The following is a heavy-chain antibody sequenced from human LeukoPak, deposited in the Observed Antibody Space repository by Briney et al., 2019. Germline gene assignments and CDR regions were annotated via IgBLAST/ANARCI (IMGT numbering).Heavy chain of an antibody. D-gene: IGHD6-6*01. CDR3: ARDRAARPHFDY. V-gene: IGHV4-31*03. Sequence: HSETLSLTCTVSGGSISSGGYYWSWIRQHPGKGLEWIGYIYYSGSTYYNPSLKSRVTISVDTSKNQFSLKLTSVTAADTAVYYCARDRAARPHFDYWGQGTLVTVSS. CDR2: IYYSGST. J-gene: IGHJ4*02. CDR1: GGSISSGGYY.